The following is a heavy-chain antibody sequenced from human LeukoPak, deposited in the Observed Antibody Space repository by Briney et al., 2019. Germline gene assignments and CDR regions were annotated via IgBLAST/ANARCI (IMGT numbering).Heavy chain of an antibody. CDR1: GGSISSYY. V-gene: IGHV4-4*09. CDR3: ARPPSGEGLVYYYYYMDV. J-gene: IGHJ6*03. Sequence: PSETLSLTCTVSGGSISSYYWSWIRQPPGKGLEWIGYIYTSGSTNYNPSLKSRVTISVDTSKNQFSLKLSSVTAADTAVYYCARPPSGEGLVYYYYYMDVWGKGTTVTVSS. CDR2: IYTSGST. D-gene: IGHD3/OR15-3a*01.